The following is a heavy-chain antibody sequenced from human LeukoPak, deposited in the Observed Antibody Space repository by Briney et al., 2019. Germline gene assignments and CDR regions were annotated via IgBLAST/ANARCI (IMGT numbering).Heavy chain of an antibody. CDR1: GLTFSDYY. J-gene: IGHJ4*02. D-gene: IGHD6-13*01. Sequence: PGGSLRLSCTASGLTFSDYYMTWIRKAPGKGLEWISYITSGSKTPYYADSVKGRFPISRDNAKNSFYLQMNSLRAEDTAVYYCARMNSGWYGDYWGRGALVTVSS. CDR3: ARMNSGWYGDY. V-gene: IGHV3-11*01. CDR2: ITSGSKTP.